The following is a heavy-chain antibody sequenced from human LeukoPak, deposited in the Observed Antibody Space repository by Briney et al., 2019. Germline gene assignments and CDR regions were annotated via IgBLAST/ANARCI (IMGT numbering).Heavy chain of an antibody. D-gene: IGHD6-19*01. CDR2: ISGSGGST. CDR3: AKDLEPQWLEGSGLFDP. V-gene: IGHV3-23*01. CDR1: GFTFSSYA. Sequence: PGGSLRLSCAASGFTFSSYAMSWVRQAPGKGLEWVSAISGSGGSTYYADSEKGRFTISRDNSKNTLYLQMNSLRAEDTAVYYCAKDLEPQWLEGSGLFDPWGQGTLVTVSS. J-gene: IGHJ5*02.